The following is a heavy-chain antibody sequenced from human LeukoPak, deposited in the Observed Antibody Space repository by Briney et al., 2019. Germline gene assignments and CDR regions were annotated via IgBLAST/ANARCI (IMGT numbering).Heavy chain of an antibody. CDR2: ISRSSSYI. D-gene: IGHD3-3*02. J-gene: IGHJ4*02. Sequence: GTLRLSCAASGFTFDSYSMYRVPPAPGKGLKWVSSISRSSSYIYYTDSVKGRFTISRDNGERSLYLQMNSLRAEDTGVYYCARAMGLADVGFDYWGQGIPVSVFS. CDR1: GFTFDSYS. CDR3: ARAMGLADVGFDY. V-gene: IGHV3-21*01.